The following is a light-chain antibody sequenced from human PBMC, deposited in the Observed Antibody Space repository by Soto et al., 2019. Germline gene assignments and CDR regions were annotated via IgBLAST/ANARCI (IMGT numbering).Light chain of an antibody. CDR3: QHYGSTVIS. J-gene: IGKJ5*01. Sequence: ENVLTQSPDTLSLSPGERATLSCRAGQSVVNNYLAWYQQKPGQAPRLLMYRASTRATGIVDRFSGIGCGTIFHLAINRLQPVDFAVYYSQHYGSTVISFGQGTRLEMK. V-gene: IGKV3-20*01. CDR2: RAS. CDR1: QSVVNNY.